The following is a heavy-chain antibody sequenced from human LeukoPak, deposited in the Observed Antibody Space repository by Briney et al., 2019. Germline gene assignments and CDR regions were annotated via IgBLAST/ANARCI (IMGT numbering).Heavy chain of an antibody. Sequence: GGSLRLSCAASGFTFDDYTMHWVRQAPGKGLEWVSLISWDGGSTYYADSVKGRFSISRDNAKNSLYLQMNGLRAEDTAVYYCVRGLDYNVAWVYWGQGTLVTVSS. J-gene: IGHJ4*02. D-gene: IGHD3-10*01. CDR1: GFTFDDYT. CDR2: ISWDGGST. CDR3: VRGLDYNVAWVY. V-gene: IGHV3-43*01.